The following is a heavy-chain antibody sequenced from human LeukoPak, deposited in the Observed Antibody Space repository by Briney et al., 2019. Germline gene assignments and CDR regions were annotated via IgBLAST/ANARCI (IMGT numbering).Heavy chain of an antibody. Sequence: GGSLRLSCAASGFTFSSYGMHWVRQAPGKGLEWVAFIRYDGSNKYYADSVKGRFTISRDNSKNTLYLQMNSLRAEDAAVYYCAKGASYYYDRSGSSDYWGQGTLVTVSS. D-gene: IGHD3-22*01. CDR3: AKGASYYYDRSGSSDY. J-gene: IGHJ4*02. CDR1: GFTFSSYG. CDR2: IRYDGSNK. V-gene: IGHV3-30*02.